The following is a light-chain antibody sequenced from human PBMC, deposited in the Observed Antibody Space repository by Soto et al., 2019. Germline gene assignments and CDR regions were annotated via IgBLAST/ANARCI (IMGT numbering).Light chain of an antibody. CDR1: QSISSSY. Sequence: EIVLTQSPDTLSLSPGERATISCRASQSISSSYLAWYQQRPGQAPRLLIFGASSRSTGIPDRFSGSGSGTDFTLTICRLETEDFAAYYCQQYSSSPPEFTFGSGTRVD. CDR2: GAS. CDR3: QQYSSSPPEFT. V-gene: IGKV3-20*01. J-gene: IGKJ3*01.